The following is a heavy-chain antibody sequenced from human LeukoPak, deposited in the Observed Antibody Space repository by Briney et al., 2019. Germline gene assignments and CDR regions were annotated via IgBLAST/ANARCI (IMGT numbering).Heavy chain of an antibody. J-gene: IGHJ6*03. CDR1: GYTFTSYY. CDR2: INPSGGST. Sequence: GASVKVSCKASGYTFTSYYMHWVRQAPGQGLEWMGIINPSGGSTSYAQKSQGRVTMTRDMSTSTVYMELSSLRSEDTAVYYCARDYSSSGYYRGYYYYYYMDVWGKGTTVTVSS. V-gene: IGHV1-46*01. D-gene: IGHD3-22*01. CDR3: ARDYSSSGYYRGYYYYYYMDV.